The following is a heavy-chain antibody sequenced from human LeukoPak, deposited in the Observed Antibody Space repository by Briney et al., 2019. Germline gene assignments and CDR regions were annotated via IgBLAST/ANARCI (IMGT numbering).Heavy chain of an antibody. CDR3: AKSHVLRYFDWSS. V-gene: IGHV3-23*01. D-gene: IGHD3-9*01. CDR2: ISGSGGST. CDR1: GFTFSSYA. J-gene: IGHJ5*02. Sequence: PGGSLRLSCAASGFTFSSYAMSWVRQAPGKGLEWVSSISGSGGSTYYADSVKGRFTISRDNSKNTLYLQMSSLRAEDTALYYCAKSHVLRYFDWSSWGQGALVTVSS.